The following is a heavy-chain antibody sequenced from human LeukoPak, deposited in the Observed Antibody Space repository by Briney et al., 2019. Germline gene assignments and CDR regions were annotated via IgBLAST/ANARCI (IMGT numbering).Heavy chain of an antibody. CDR2: INPSGGST. CDR3: ARDCSGGSCYPQGYFDY. CDR1: GYTFTSYY. D-gene: IGHD2-15*01. Sequence: ASVKVSCKASGYTFTSYYMHWVRQAPGQGLEWMGIINPSGGSTSYAQKFQGRVTMTRDTSTSTVYMELSSLRSEDTAVYYCARDCSGGSCYPQGYFDYWGQGTLVTVSS. V-gene: IGHV1-46*01. J-gene: IGHJ4*02.